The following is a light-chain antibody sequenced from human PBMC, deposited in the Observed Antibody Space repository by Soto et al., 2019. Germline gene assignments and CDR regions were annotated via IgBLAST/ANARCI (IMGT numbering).Light chain of an antibody. CDR2: DVS. CDR3: SSYTTSNTRQIV. V-gene: IGLV2-14*03. J-gene: IGLJ1*01. Sequence: QSALTQPASVSGSPGQSITISCTGTSSDVGGYNYVSWYQHHPGKAPKLMIYDVSHRPSGVSNRFSGSKSGNTASLTISGLQPEDEADYYCSSYTTSNTRQIVFGTGTKSPS. CDR1: SSDVGGYNY.